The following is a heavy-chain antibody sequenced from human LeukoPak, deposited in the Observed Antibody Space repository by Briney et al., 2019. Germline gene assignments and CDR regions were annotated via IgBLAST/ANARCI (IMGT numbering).Heavy chain of an antibody. D-gene: IGHD3-3*01. CDR1: GFIFTNYF. Sequence: GGSLRLSCAASGFIFTNYFMSWVRQAPGKGLEWVASIKHDGSEKYYVDSVRGRFTISRDNTMNSLYLQMSSLRAEDTAVYYCATDRGWRTSGYYLYYFEYWGQGTLVTFFS. V-gene: IGHV3-7*01. CDR3: ATDRGWRTSGYYLYYFEY. CDR2: IKHDGSEK. J-gene: IGHJ4*02.